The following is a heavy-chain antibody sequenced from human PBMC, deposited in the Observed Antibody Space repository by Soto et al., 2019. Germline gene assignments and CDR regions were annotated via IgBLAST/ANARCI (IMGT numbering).Heavy chain of an antibody. CDR3: ARDSGGGEWFTMDV. Sequence: SETLSLTCAVFGGSISSSNWWSWVRQPPGKGLEWIGEIYHSGSTNYNPSLKSRVTISVDTSKNQFSLKLSSVTAADTAVYYCARDSGGGEWFTMDVWGQGTTVTVYS. J-gene: IGHJ6*02. CDR2: IYHSGST. V-gene: IGHV4-4*02. D-gene: IGHD3-3*01. CDR1: GGSISSSNW.